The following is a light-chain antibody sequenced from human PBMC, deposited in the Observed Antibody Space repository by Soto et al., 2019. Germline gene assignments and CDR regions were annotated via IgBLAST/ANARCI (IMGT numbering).Light chain of an antibody. Sequence: QSALTQPPSVSGSPGQSVTISCTVTSSDVGDYEHVSWYQLAPGTAPKLLISDVINRPSGVPDRFSGSKSGNTPSLTISGLQAEDEADIYCGLFTSSATWVFGGGTKLTVL. CDR3: GLFTSSATWV. J-gene: IGLJ3*02. CDR2: DVI. V-gene: IGLV2-18*01. CDR1: SSDVGDYEH.